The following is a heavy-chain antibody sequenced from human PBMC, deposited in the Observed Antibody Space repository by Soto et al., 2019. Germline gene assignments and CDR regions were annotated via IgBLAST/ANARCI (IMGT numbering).Heavy chain of an antibody. V-gene: IGHV3-30*03. CDR1: GFTFSSYD. Sequence: GGSLRLSCAASGFTFSSYDMHWVRQAPGKGLEWVAVISYDVSNKYYADSVKGRFTISRDNSKNTLYLQMNSLRAEDTAVYYCAVIVGTRDAFDIWGQGTTVTFSS. J-gene: IGHJ3*02. D-gene: IGHD1-26*01. CDR3: AVIVGTRDAFDI. CDR2: ISYDVSNK.